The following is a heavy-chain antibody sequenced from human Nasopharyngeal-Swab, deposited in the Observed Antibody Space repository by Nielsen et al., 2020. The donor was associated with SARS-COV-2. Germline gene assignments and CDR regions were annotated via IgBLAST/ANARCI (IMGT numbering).Heavy chain of an antibody. CDR2: IYTSGST. Sequence: SETLSLTCTVSGGSISSGSYYWSWIRQPAGKGLEWIGRIYTSGSTNYNPSLKSRVTISVDTSKNQFSLKLSSVTVADTAVYYCARGLRGVTTYYYYYYMDVWGKGTTVTVSS. J-gene: IGHJ6*03. CDR3: ARGLRGVTTYYYYYYMDV. D-gene: IGHD4-17*01. V-gene: IGHV4-61*02. CDR1: GGSISSGSYY.